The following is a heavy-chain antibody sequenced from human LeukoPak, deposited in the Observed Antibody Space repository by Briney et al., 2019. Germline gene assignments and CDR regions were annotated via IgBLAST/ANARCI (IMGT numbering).Heavy chain of an antibody. J-gene: IGHJ4*02. CDR2: INSDGRNI. CDR1: GFTFRDYW. V-gene: IGHV3-74*01. Sequence: GGSLRLSCAASGFTFRDYWMHWVRQAPGKGRVWVSRINSDGRNIRYADSVKGRFTISRDNAKNTLYLQMNSLTPEDTAVYYCAREGALGYGHYTYDYWGQGTLVTVSS. CDR3: AREGALGYGHYTYDY. D-gene: IGHD4-17*01.